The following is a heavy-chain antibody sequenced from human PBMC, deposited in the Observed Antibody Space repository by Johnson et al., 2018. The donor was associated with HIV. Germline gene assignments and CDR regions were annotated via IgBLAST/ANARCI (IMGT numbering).Heavy chain of an antibody. J-gene: IGHJ3*02. CDR1: GFTFDEYG. Sequence: VQLVESGGGLVQPGGSLRVSCTASGFTFDEYGMSWVRQAPGKGLEWVSGITWNGGTTGYADSVKGRFLISRDNSKNTLYLQMNSLRAEDTAVYYCAKDGGSYGGAFDIWGQGTMVTVSS. CDR2: ITWNGGTT. V-gene: IGHV3-20*04. CDR3: AKDGGSYGGAFDI. D-gene: IGHD1-26*01.